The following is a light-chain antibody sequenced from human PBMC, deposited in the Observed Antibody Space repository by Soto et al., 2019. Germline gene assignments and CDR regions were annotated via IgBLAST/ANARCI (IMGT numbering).Light chain of an antibody. CDR2: FGS. Sequence: EIVLTQSPATLSLSPGDRATLSCRASHSVGSLLAWYRQKPGQAPRLLIYFGSNRAAGIPPRFSGSGSGTEFTLTIDSLQPEDFALFYCQQRSSWPWTFGQGTRVEV. CDR1: HSVGSL. V-gene: IGKV3-11*01. J-gene: IGKJ1*01. CDR3: QQRSSWPWT.